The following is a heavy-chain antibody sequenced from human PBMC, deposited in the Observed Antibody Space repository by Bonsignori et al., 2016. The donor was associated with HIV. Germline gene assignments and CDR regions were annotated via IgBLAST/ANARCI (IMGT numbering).Heavy chain of an antibody. V-gene: IGHV3-74*01. CDR3: VSGSGSLDFEY. J-gene: IGHJ4*02. CDR1: GFTFSSYW. CDR2: INSDESDT. Sequence: GESLKISCAASGFTFSSYWMFWVRQAPGKGLLLVSRINSDESDTNYADTVKGRFTISRDNAKNTLYLQMNSLRAEDTAVYYCVSGSGSLDFEYWGQGTLVTVSS. D-gene: IGHD3-10*01.